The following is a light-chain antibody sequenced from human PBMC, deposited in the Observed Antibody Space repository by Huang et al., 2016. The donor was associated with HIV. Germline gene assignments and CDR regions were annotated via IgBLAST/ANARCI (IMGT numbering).Light chain of an antibody. J-gene: IGKJ2*01. Sequence: DLQMTQSPSTLSASVGDRVTITCRASQNINTWLAWYQQKPGKAPDLLIYRASSLQVGVPSRFTGSGSGTEFTLTITSLQPDDLGTYYCQQYNTYLYTFGQGTKLEI. V-gene: IGKV1-5*03. CDR1: QNINTW. CDR3: QQYNTYLYT. CDR2: RAS.